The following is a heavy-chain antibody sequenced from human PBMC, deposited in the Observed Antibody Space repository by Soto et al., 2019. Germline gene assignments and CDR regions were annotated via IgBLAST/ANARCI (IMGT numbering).Heavy chain of an antibody. D-gene: IGHD1-26*01. V-gene: IGHV4-31*01. Sequence: SETLSLTCTVSGGSISNANYYWSWIRHHPGKDLEWIGYIYYTGTTYYSPSLEGLVAISVDTSQNQFSLKLDGVNAADTAVYFCXRASISRCVERSCPVWFDPWGQGSLVTVYS. CDR1: GGSISNANYY. J-gene: IGHJ5*02. CDR2: IYYTGTT. CDR3: XRASISRCVERSCPVWFDP.